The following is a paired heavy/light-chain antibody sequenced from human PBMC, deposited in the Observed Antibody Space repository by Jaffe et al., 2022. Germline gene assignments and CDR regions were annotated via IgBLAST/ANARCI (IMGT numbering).Heavy chain of an antibody. V-gene: IGHV3-48*01. CDR1: GFTFSSYS. CDR2: ISSSSSTI. D-gene: IGHD4-17*01. CDR3: ARDQGYGDYWSAHYYYYMDV. Sequence: EVQLVESGGGLVQPGGSLRLSCAASGFTFSSYSMNWVRQAPGKGLEWVSYISSSSSTIYYADSVKGRFTISRDNAKNSLYLQMNSLRAEDTAVYYCARDQGYGDYWSAHYYYYMDVWGKGTTVTVSS. J-gene: IGHJ6*03.
Light chain of an antibody. J-gene: IGKJ2*02. V-gene: IGKV3-11*01. CDR1: QSVSSY. CDR3: QQRSNWPPGT. CDR2: DAS. Sequence: EIVLTQSPATLSLSPGERATLSCRASQSVSSYLAWYQQKPGQAPRLLIYDASNRATGIPARFSGSGSGTDFTLTISSLEPEDFAVYYCQQRSNWPPGTFGQGTKLEIK.